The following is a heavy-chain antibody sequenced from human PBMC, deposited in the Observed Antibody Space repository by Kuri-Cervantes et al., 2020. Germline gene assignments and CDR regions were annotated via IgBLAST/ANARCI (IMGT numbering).Heavy chain of an antibody. V-gene: IGHV4-34*01. Sequence: SQTLSLTCAVYGGSFSGYYWSWIRQPPGKGLEWIEEINHSGSTNYNPSLKSRVTISVDKSKNQFSLKLSSVTAADTAVYYCARDREVVVPAATGGYYYYYMDVWGKGTTVTVSS. J-gene: IGHJ6*03. CDR3: ARDREVVVPAATGGYYYYYMDV. CDR1: GGSFSGYY. CDR2: INHSGST. D-gene: IGHD2-2*01.